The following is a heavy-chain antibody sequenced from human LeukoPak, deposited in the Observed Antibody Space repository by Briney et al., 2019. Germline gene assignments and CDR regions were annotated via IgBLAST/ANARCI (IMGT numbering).Heavy chain of an antibody. CDR2: ISWDGGST. CDR1: GVTFDDYT. J-gene: IGHJ4*02. V-gene: IGHV3-43*01. D-gene: IGHD1-26*01. Sequence: PGGSLRLSCAASGVTFDDYTMHWVRKAPGKGLEWVALISWDGGSTYYADSVKGRFTISRDNSKNSLYLQMNSLRTEDTALYYCAKDMVGGEIRAPGAYWGQGTLVTVSS. CDR3: AKDMVGGEIRAPGAY.